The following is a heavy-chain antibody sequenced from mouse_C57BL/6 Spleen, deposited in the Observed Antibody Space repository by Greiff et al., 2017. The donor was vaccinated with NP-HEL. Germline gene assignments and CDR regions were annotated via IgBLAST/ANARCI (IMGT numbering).Heavy chain of an antibody. J-gene: IGHJ2*01. CDR2: ISHGGSYT. CDR3: ASDGYGSSYFDY. V-gene: IGHV5-4*01. D-gene: IGHD1-1*01. CDR1: GFTFTSYA. Sequence: EVHLVESGGGLVKPGGSLKLSCAASGFTFTSYAMSWVRQTPEQRLEWVATISHGGSYTYYPDNVKGRFTLSRDNAKNNPYLQLSHLKSEDTAMYSCASDGYGSSYFDYWGQGTTLTVSS.